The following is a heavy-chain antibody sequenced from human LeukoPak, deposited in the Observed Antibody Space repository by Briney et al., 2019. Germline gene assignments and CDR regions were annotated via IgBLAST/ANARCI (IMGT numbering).Heavy chain of an antibody. Sequence: GRSLRLSCAASGFTFSSYSMNWARQAPGKGLEWVSSISSSSSYIYYADSVKGRFTISRDNAKNSLYLQMNSLRAEDTAVYYCARGEREDYYYYYGMDVWGQGTTVTVSS. V-gene: IGHV3-21*01. CDR1: GFTFSSYS. CDR2: ISSSSSYI. CDR3: ARGEREDYYYYYGMDV. D-gene: IGHD1-1*01. J-gene: IGHJ6*02.